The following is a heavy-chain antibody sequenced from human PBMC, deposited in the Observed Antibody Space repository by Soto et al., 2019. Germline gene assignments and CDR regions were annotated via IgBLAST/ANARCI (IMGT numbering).Heavy chain of an antibody. D-gene: IGHD3-3*01. CDR2: ISAYNGNT. CDR1: GSYG. CDR3: GRDAGVSGGLYY. V-gene: IGHV1-18*01. J-gene: IGHJ4*02. Sequence: QVQLVQSGAEVKKPGASVKVSCKASGSYGISWVRQAPGQGLEWMGWISAYNGNTNYAQKPQGRVTMTTDTTKTTAYIELRSLRSDETAVYYCGRDAGVSGGLYYGGQGTLVTVSS.